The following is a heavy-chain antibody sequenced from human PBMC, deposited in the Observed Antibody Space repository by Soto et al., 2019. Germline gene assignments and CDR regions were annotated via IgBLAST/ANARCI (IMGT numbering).Heavy chain of an antibody. Sequence: EVQLVESGGGLVQPGRSLRLSCAASGFTFDDYAMHWVRQFPGKGLEWVSGINWNSGSIGYGDSVKGRFAISRDNAKNSLHLQMNSLSAEDTAFYYCVKDESINWYSGHFRHWGQGTLDTVSS. CDR2: INWNSGSI. CDR1: GFTFDDYA. D-gene: IGHD6-13*01. J-gene: IGHJ1*01. V-gene: IGHV3-9*01. CDR3: VKDESINWYSGHFRH.